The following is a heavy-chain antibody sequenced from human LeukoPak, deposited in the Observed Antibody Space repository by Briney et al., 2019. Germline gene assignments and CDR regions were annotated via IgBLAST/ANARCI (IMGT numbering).Heavy chain of an antibody. CDR3: AKAGWYRYFDY. J-gene: IGHJ4*02. V-gene: IGHV3-53*04. CDR2: IYSGGTT. D-gene: IGHD6-19*01. CDR1: GFTVSTNC. Sequence: PGGSLRLSCAASGFTVSTNCMTWVRQAPGKGLEWVSTIYSGGTTYYADSVMGRFTISRHNSRNTLYLQMNSLRAEDTAVYYCAKAGWYRYFDYWGQGTLVTVSS.